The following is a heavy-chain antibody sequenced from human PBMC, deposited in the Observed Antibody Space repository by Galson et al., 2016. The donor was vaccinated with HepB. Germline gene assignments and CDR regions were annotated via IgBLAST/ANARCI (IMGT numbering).Heavy chain of an antibody. J-gene: IGHJ1*01. CDR1: GDSVSSNDAI. V-gene: IGHV6-1*01. Sequence: CAISGDSVSSNDAIWNWIRQSPSRGLEWLGRTYYRSKWYNHYAVSVKSRITIDPDTSRNQISLQLNSVTPEDTAVYYCARDTSTWDGLGTEYFHHWGQGTLVTASS. CDR2: TYYRSKWYN. D-gene: IGHD2-2*01. CDR3: ARDTSTWDGLGTEYFHH.